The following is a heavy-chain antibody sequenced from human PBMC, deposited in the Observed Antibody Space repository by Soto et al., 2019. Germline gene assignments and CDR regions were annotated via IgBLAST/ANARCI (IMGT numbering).Heavy chain of an antibody. Sequence: QVQLQESGPGLVKPSQTLSVTCTVSGGFIRTGGYYWSWIRQPPGKALEWIGYISSTGSTSYNPSLKSRITISLDTAKNPFSLTLSSVTAADTAVYSCARRIHCSRSRCPFDPWGQGTLVTVSS. CDR2: ISSTGST. D-gene: IGHD2-15*01. V-gene: IGHV4-31*03. CDR1: GGFIRTGGYY. J-gene: IGHJ5*02. CDR3: ARRIHCSRSRCPFDP.